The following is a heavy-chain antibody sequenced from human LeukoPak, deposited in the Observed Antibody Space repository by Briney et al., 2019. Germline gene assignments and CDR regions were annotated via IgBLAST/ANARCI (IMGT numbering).Heavy chain of an antibody. V-gene: IGHV1-2*06. J-gene: IGHJ4*02. CDR1: AYDFTGYH. D-gene: IGHD5-24*01. Sequence: ASVKVSCKVVAYDFTGYHIHWVRQAPGQGPEWMGRLNPNTGHAVYAFKFQGRVTITRDTSSNTAYMEVTRQTSDDTALYYCAKDRDGADRIVLWGQGTLVTVSS. CDR2: LNPNTGHA. CDR3: AKDRDGADRIVL.